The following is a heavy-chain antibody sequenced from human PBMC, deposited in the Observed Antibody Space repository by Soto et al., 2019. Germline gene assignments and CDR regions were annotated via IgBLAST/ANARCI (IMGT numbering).Heavy chain of an antibody. V-gene: IGHV1-69*13. Sequence: SVKVSCKASGGTFSSYAISWVRQAPGQGLEWMGGIIPIFGTANYAQKFQGRVTITADESTSTAYMELSSPRSEDTAVYYCARRGGDGYNLFTFDYWGQGNLVTVSS. CDR3: ARRGGDGYNLFTFDY. J-gene: IGHJ4*02. CDR1: GGTFSSYA. CDR2: IIPIFGTA. D-gene: IGHD5-12*01.